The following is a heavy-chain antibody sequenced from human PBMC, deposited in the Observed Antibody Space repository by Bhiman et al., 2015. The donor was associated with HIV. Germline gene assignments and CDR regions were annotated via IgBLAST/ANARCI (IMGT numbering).Heavy chain of an antibody. Sequence: EVQLVESGGGLVQPGGSLRLSCAASGFTFSTYEMNWVRQAPGKGLEWVSLISGSGISTHYRGSVKGRFSISRDNSKNTLYLQMRSLSGEDTAVYYCVKGSGSFPRGNSFDYWGQGTVVTVSS. V-gene: IGHV3-23*04. D-gene: IGHD3-10*01. CDR1: GFTFSTYE. CDR3: VKGSGSFPRGNSFDY. CDR2: ISGSGIST. J-gene: IGHJ4*02.